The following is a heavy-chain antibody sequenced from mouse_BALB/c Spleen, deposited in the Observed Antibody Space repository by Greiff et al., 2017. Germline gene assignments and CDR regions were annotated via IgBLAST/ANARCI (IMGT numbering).Heavy chain of an antibody. CDR1: GFNIKDTY. D-gene: IGHD2-4*01. CDR2: IDPANGNT. J-gene: IGHJ4*01. V-gene: IGHV14-3*02. Sequence: VQLKESGAELVKPGASVKLSCTASGFNIKDTYMHWVKQRPEQGLEWIGRIDPANGNTKYDPKFQGKATITADTSSNTAYLQISSLTSEDTAVYYCARVYYEYDGSAMDYWGQGTSVTVSS. CDR3: ARVYYEYDGSAMDY.